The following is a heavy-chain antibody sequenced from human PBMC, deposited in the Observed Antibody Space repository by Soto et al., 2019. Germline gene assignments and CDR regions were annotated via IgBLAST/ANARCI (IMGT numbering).Heavy chain of an antibody. Sequence: EVQLLESGGGLVQPGGSLRLSCAASGFTFSSYAMSWVRQAPGQGLEWVSAISGSGGSTYYADSVKGRFTISRDNSKNALNLQMNSLRADDTAVYNCAKDQRGRYFDWLLGGYYFDYWGQGTLVTVSS. V-gene: IGHV3-23*01. CDR1: GFTFSSYA. J-gene: IGHJ4*02. CDR2: ISGSGGST. D-gene: IGHD3-9*01. CDR3: AKDQRGRYFDWLLGGYYFDY.